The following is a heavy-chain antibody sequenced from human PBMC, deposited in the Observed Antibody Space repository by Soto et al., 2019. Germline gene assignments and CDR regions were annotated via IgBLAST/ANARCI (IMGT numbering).Heavy chain of an antibody. J-gene: IGHJ4*02. CDR2: ISGSGGST. CDR1: GFTFSSYA. CDR3: AKGGYSSSWGTIDY. Sequence: GGSLRLSCAASGFTFSSYAMSWVRQAPGKGLEWVSAISGSGGSTYYADSVKGRFTISRDNSKNTLYLQMNRLRAEDTAVYYCAKGGYSSSWGTIDYWGQGTLVTVSS. D-gene: IGHD6-13*01. V-gene: IGHV3-23*01.